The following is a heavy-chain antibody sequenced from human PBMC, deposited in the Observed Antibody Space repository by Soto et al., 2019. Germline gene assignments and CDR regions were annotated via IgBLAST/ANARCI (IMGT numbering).Heavy chain of an antibody. D-gene: IGHD5-18*01. CDR2: IYSSGST. V-gene: IGHV4-59*01. CDR1: GDSIIGYY. Sequence: SETLSLTCTVSGDSIIGYYWSWIRQSPGKGLEWIGCIYSSGSTNYNPSLKSRVTLSVDTSKNQFSLKLPSMAAADTAMYYCARSLASAGYTYGNFDSWGQGTLVTVSS. CDR3: ARSLASAGYTYGNFDS. J-gene: IGHJ4*02.